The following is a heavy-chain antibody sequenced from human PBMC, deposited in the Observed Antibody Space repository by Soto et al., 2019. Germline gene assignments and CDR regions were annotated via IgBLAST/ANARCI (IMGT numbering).Heavy chain of an antibody. Sequence: ASVKVSCKASGYTFSNFAMHWVRQAPGQRLEWMGWINAGNGNTKYSQKFQGRVTITRDTSASTAYMGLSSLRSEDTAVYYCARSIVVVTALDYWGQGTLVTVSS. CDR2: INAGNGNT. V-gene: IGHV1-3*01. J-gene: IGHJ4*02. CDR3: ARSIVVVTALDY. CDR1: GYTFSNFA. D-gene: IGHD2-21*02.